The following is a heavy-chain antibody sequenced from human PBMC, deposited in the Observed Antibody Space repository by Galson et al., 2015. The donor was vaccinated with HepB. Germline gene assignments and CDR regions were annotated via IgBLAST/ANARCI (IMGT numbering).Heavy chain of an antibody. V-gene: IGHV4-31*03. Sequence: LTCTVSGGSISSGGYYWSWIRQHPGKGLEWIGYIYYSGSTYYNPSLKSRVTISVDTSKNQFSLKLSSVTAADTAVYYCARAGVVVPAAIGYFDYWGQGTLVTVSS. J-gene: IGHJ4*02. CDR3: ARAGVVVPAAIGYFDY. CDR2: IYYSGST. CDR1: GGSISSGGYY. D-gene: IGHD2-2*01.